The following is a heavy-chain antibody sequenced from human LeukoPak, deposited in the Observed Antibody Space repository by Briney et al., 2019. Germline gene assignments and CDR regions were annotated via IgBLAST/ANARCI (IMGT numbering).Heavy chain of an antibody. J-gene: IGHJ4*02. CDR1: GFTFSSYA. V-gene: IGHV3-23*01. Sequence: PGGSLRLSCAASGFTFSSYAISCVRQAPGNCLASVSAISGSGGSTYYADSVKGRFTISRDNSKNTLYLQMNSLRAEDTAVYYCAKEEYYYDSSGYPWDYWGQGTLVTVSS. D-gene: IGHD3-22*01. CDR2: ISGSGGST. CDR3: AKEEYYYDSSGYPWDY.